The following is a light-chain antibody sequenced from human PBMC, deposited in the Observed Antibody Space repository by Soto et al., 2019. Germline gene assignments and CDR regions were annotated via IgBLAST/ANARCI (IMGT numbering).Light chain of an antibody. V-gene: IGKV3-20*01. J-gene: IGKJ1*01. CDR2: HTS. CDR3: HQYGHSPQW. CDR1: QSVTSSY. Sequence: EIVLTQSPGTLSLSPGERATLSCWASQSVTSSYLAWYQQKPRQAPRLLIYHTSIRATGIPDRFSGSGSGTDFTLIISRLEPEDFAVYYCHQYGHSPQWFGQGTKVEIK.